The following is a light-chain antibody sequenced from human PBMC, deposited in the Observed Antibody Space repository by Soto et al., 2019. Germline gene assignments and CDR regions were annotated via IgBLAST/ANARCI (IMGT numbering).Light chain of an antibody. J-gene: IGKJ5*01. CDR3: QQYNNWPPDT. CDR2: GAS. Sequence: EIVMTQSPATLSVSPGGRATLSCRASQSITDTLAWYQQKPGQAPRLLIHGASTRATGFPARFSGSGSGTDFTLTISSLQSEDFAVYYCQQYNNWPPDTFGQGTRLEIK. V-gene: IGKV3-15*01. CDR1: QSITDT.